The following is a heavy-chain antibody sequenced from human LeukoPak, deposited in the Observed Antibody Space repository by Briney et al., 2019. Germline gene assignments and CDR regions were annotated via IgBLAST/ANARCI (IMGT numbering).Heavy chain of an antibody. V-gene: IGHV3-7*01. J-gene: IGHJ4*02. CDR2: IKQDGSEK. Sequence: PGGSLRLPCAASGFAFSSYWMSWVRQAPGKRLEWVANIKQDGSEKYYVDSVKGRFTITRDNARNSLYLQMSSLRAEDTGVYYCARGEDEIDYWGQGTLVTVSS. CDR3: ARGEDEIDY. CDR1: GFAFSSYW.